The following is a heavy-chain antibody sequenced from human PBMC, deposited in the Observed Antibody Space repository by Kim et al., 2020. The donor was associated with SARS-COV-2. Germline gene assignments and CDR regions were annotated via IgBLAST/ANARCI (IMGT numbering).Heavy chain of an antibody. CDR2: IYYSGST. Sequence: SETLSLTCTVSGGSISSYYWSWIRQPPGKGLEWIGYIYYSGSTNYNPSLKSRVTISVDTSKNQFSLKLSSVTAADTAVYYCARGSGSSSWPPTYYYYGMDVWGQGTTVTVSS. CDR1: GGSISSYY. V-gene: IGHV4-59*13. D-gene: IGHD6-13*01. J-gene: IGHJ6*02. CDR3: ARGSGSSSWPPTYYYYGMDV.